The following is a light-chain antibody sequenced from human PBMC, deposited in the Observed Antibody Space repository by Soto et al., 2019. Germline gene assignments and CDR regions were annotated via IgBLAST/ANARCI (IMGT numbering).Light chain of an antibody. CDR1: RGISSF. CDR2: TAS. J-gene: IGKJ5*01. V-gene: IGKV1-9*01. CDR3: QHRHSYPIT. Sequence: DIQLTQSPSFLSASVGDRVTITCRASRGISSFIAWYQQKPGKAPKLLIHTASTLQSGVPSRFSGSGSGTEFTLTISSLQPEDFATYYCQHRHSYPITFGQGTRLEIK.